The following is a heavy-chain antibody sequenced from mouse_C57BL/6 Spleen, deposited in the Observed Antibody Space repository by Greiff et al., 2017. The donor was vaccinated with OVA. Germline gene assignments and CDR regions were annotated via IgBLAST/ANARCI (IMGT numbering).Heavy chain of an antibody. CDR2: IWTGGGT. CDR1: GFSLTSYA. Sequence: VQLQQSGPGLVAPSQSLSITCTVSGFSLTSYAISWVRQPPGKGLEWLGVIWTGGGTNYNSALKSRLSISKDNSKSQVFLKMNSLQTDDTARYYCARNPITTVVPTGYFDVWGTGTTVTVSS. V-gene: IGHV2-9-1*01. CDR3: ARNPITTVVPTGYFDV. D-gene: IGHD1-1*01. J-gene: IGHJ1*03.